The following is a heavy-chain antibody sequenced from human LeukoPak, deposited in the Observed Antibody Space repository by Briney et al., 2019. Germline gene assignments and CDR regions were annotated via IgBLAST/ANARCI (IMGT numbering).Heavy chain of an antibody. CDR1: GGSISNTNW. CDR3: ARDLDDYYDSSGYNYFDY. J-gene: IGHJ4*02. CDR2: VNLQGST. V-gene: IGHV4-4*02. D-gene: IGHD3-22*01. Sequence: PSGTLSLTCGVSGGSISNTNWWTWFRQPPGKGLEWIGEVNLQGSTNYNPSLKSRVAISVDKSENHISLKLTSVTAAYTAVYYCARDLDDYYDSSGYNYFDYWGQGTLVTVSS.